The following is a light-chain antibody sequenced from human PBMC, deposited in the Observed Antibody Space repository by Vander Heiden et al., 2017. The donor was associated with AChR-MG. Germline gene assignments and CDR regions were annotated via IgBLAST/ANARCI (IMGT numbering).Light chain of an antibody. J-gene: IGLJ2*01. CDR2: SNN. CDR3: AAWDDSLNGVV. Sequence: QSVLTQPPSASGTPGQRVTIACSGSSSNSGSNTVIWYQQLPGTAPKLLIYSNNQRPSGVPDRFSASKSGTSASLAISGLQSEDEADYYCAAWDDSLNGVVFGGGTKLTVL. V-gene: IGLV1-44*01. CDR1: SSNSGSNT.